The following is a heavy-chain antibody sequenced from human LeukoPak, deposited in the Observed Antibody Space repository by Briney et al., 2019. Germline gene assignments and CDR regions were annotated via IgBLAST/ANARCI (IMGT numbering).Heavy chain of an antibody. CDR1: GFTFSSYA. CDR3: AKAANYDILTGYYLDY. Sequence: GGSLRPSCAASGFTFSSYAMTWFRQAPGKGLEWASAITGGGDTTYYADSVKGRFTISRDNSKNTLYLQMNNLRAEDTAIYYCAKAANYDILTGYYLDYWGQGTLVTVSS. V-gene: IGHV3-23*01. CDR2: ITGGGDTT. J-gene: IGHJ4*02. D-gene: IGHD3-9*01.